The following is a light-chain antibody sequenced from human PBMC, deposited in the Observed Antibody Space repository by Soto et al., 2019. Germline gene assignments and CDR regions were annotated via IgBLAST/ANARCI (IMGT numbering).Light chain of an antibody. V-gene: IGKV1-5*03. CDR3: QQYKSYPLT. Sequence: IRMTQSPSTQSASAGDRVTITCRASQSIGNWLAWYQQKPGRAPKFLIYEASSLESGVPSRFSGSGSGTEFTLTISGLQPDDFATYYCQQYKSYPLTFGQGTKVDIK. CDR1: QSIGNW. CDR2: EAS. J-gene: IGKJ1*01.